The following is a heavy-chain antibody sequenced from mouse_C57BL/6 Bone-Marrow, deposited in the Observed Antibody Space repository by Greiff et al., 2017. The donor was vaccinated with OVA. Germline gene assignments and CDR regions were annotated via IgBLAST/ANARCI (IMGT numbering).Heavy chain of an antibody. V-gene: IGHV14-4*01. CDR1: GFNIKDDY. CDR2: IDPENGDT. J-gene: IGHJ1*03. Sequence: EVQLVESGAELVRPGASVKLSCTASGFNIKDDYMHWVKQRPEQGLEWIGWIDPENGDTEYASKFQGKATITADTSSNTAYLQVSSLTSEGTAVYYCTTDIDVWGTGTTVTVSS. CDR3: TTDIDV.